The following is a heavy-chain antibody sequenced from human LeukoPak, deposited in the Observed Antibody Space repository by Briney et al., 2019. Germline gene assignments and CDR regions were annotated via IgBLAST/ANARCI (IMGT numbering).Heavy chain of an antibody. CDR2: ISGSGGST. D-gene: IGHD3-3*01. CDR1: GFTFSSYG. J-gene: IGHJ4*02. CDR3: AKDRFLEWSYFDY. Sequence: GGSLRLSCAASGFTFSSYGVHWVRQAPGKGLEWVSSISGSGGSTYYADSVKGRFTISRDNSKNTLYLQMNSLRAEDTAVYYCAKDRFLEWSYFDYWGQGTLVTVSS. V-gene: IGHV3-23*01.